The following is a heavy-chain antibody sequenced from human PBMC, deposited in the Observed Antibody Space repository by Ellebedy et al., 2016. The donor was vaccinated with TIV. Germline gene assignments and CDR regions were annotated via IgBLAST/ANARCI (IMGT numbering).Heavy chain of an antibody. Sequence: GESLKISCKGSGYSFTSYWISWVRQMPGKGLEWMGRIDPSDSYTNYSPSFQGHVTISTDKSISTAYLQWSSLKASDTAMYYCARRRWELFEMDVWGQGTTVTDSS. D-gene: IGHD1-26*01. CDR3: ARRRWELFEMDV. CDR1: GYSFTSYW. V-gene: IGHV5-10-1*01. J-gene: IGHJ6*02. CDR2: IDPSDSYT.